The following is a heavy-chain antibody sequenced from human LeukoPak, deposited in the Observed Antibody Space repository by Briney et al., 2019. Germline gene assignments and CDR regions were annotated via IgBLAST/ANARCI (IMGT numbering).Heavy chain of an antibody. Sequence: PGGSLRLSCSAPGFTFSSFALSWVRQAPGKGLGWVSGIIGNGGSAYYADSVKGRFTISRDNSKNTLYLQMNSLRAEDTAAYYCAKGLQVLLWFGDQNWFDPWGQGTLVTVSS. J-gene: IGHJ5*02. CDR2: IIGNGGSA. CDR1: GFTFSSFA. V-gene: IGHV3-23*01. CDR3: AKGLQVLLWFGDQNWFDP. D-gene: IGHD3-10*01.